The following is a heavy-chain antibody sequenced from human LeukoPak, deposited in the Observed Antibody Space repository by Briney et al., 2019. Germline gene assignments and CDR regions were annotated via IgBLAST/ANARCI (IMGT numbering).Heavy chain of an antibody. CDR3: ASSHSSGWYYFDY. CDR2: IWYDGSNK. D-gene: IGHD6-19*01. Sequence: GGSLRLSCAASGFTFSSYGMHWVRQAPGKGLEWVAVIWYDGSNKYYADSVKGRFIISRDNSKNTLYLQMNSLRAEDTAVYYCASSHSSGWYYFDYWGQGTLVTVSS. J-gene: IGHJ4*02. CDR1: GFTFSSYG. V-gene: IGHV3-33*01.